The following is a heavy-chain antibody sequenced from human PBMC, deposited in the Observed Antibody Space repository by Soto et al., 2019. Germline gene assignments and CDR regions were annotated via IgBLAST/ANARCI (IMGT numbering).Heavy chain of an antibody. CDR1: GGTFSSYA. D-gene: IGHD3-22*01. Sequence: SVKVSCKASGGTFSSYAISWVRQAPGQGLEWMGGIIPIFGTANYAQKFQGRVTITADESTSTAYMELSSLRSEDTAVYYCARDSSGYYPDAFDIWGQGTMVTVS. V-gene: IGHV1-69*13. CDR3: ARDSSGYYPDAFDI. J-gene: IGHJ3*02. CDR2: IIPIFGTA.